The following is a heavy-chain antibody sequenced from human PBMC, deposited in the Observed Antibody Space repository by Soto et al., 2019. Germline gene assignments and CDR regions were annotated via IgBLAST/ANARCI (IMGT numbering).Heavy chain of an antibody. V-gene: IGHV4-34*02. CDR2: INHSGTT. D-gene: IGHD2-15*01. Sequence: QVQLQQWGAGLLKPSETLSLTCAVYGGSFSDHYWSWIRQPPGKGLEWIGKINHSGTTNYKSSLKSRVTMSVDTSKNQFSLKLTSVTAADTAVYYCARGRTYCSGDYCYEQFDYWGQGTLVTVSS. CDR3: ARGRTYCSGDYCYEQFDY. J-gene: IGHJ4*02. CDR1: GGSFSDHY.